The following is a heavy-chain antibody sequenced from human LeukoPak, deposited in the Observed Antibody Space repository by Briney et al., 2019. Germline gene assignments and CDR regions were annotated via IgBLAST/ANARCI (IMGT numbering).Heavy chain of an antibody. V-gene: IGHV4-39*07. Sequence: SETLSLTCTVSGGSISSSSYYWGWIRQPPGKGLEWIGSIYYSGSTYYNPSLKSRVTISVDTSKNQFSLKLSSVTAADTAVYYCARLELRVGAFDIWGQGTMVTVSS. CDR3: ARLELRVGAFDI. CDR1: GGSISSSSYY. CDR2: IYYSGST. D-gene: IGHD1-7*01. J-gene: IGHJ3*02.